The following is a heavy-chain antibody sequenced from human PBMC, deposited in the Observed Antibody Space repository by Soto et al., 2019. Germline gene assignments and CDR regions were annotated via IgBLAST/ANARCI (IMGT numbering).Heavy chain of an antibody. CDR1: GGSISSSNW. Sequence: PSETLSLTCAVSGGSISSSNWWSWVRQPPGKGLEWIGEIYHSGSTNYNPSLKSRVTISVDRSKNQFSLKLSSVTAADTAVYYCARESVAAAGSPFDYWGQGTLVTVSS. J-gene: IGHJ4*02. CDR2: IYHSGST. D-gene: IGHD6-13*01. V-gene: IGHV4-4*02. CDR3: ARESVAAAGSPFDY.